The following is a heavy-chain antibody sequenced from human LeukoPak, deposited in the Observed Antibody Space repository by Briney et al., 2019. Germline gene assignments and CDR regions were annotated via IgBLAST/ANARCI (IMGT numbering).Heavy chain of an antibody. D-gene: IGHD1-26*01. Sequence: PSETLSLTCTVSGGSISSYYWSWIRQPPGKGLEWIGYIYYSGSTNCNPSLKSRVTISVDTSKNQFSLKLSSVTAADTAVYYCARYSGSYDTDWFDPWGQGTLVTVSS. J-gene: IGHJ5*02. CDR3: ARYSGSYDTDWFDP. CDR2: IYYSGST. CDR1: GGSISSYY. V-gene: IGHV4-59*01.